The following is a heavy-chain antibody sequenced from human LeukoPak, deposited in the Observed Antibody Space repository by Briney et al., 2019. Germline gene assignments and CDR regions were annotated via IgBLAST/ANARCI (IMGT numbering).Heavy chain of an antibody. Sequence: PGGSLRLSCAASGFTFSSYSMNWVRQAPGKGLEWVSSISSSSSYIYYADSVKGRFTISRDNANNSLSLQMSSLRAEDTAVYYCARHDVAWNDVYWFDPWGQGTLVTVSS. J-gene: IGHJ5*02. CDR3: ARHDVAWNDVYWFDP. CDR1: GFTFSSYS. D-gene: IGHD1-1*01. CDR2: ISSSSSYI. V-gene: IGHV3-21*01.